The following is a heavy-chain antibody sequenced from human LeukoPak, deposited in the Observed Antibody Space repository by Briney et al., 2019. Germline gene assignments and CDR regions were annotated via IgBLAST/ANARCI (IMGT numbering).Heavy chain of an antibody. CDR1: GGTFSSYA. D-gene: IGHD3-3*01. Sequence: SVKVSCKASGGTFSSYAISWVRQAPGQGLEWMGGIIPIFGTANYAQKFQGRVTITADESTSTAYMELSSLRSEDTAVYYCASRHYDFGYYYYYMDVWGKGTTVTVSS. J-gene: IGHJ6*03. V-gene: IGHV1-69*13. CDR3: ASRHYDFGYYYYYMDV. CDR2: IIPIFGTA.